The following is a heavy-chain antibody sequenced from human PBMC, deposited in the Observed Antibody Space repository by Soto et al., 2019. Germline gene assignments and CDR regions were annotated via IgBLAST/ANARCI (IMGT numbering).Heavy chain of an antibody. CDR2: TRNKLYSYTT. V-gene: IGHV3-72*01. CDR3: VRSAVSATPFYFDY. CDR1: GFTLNDHF. D-gene: IGHD2-21*01. J-gene: IGHJ4*02. Sequence: GGSLRLSCAASGFTLNDHFIDWVRQAPGKGLEWVGRTRNKLYSYTTEYAASVKGRFSISTDVSQNSLYLQMNSLKTEDTAVYYCVRSAVSATPFYFDYWGQGTPVTVSS.